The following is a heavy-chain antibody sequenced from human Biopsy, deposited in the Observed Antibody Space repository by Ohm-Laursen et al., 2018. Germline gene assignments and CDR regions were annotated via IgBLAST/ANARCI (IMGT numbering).Heavy chain of an antibody. J-gene: IGHJ4*02. CDR2: IYDRGSTA. V-gene: IGHV4-61*01. Sequence: TLSLTCTVSVDSVSSGSFYWTWIRQPPGQGLEYIGYIYDRGSTANDNPSFESRVTMSVDMPNNQFSLNLSSVTDADTAIYYGARGMRSSGWPYFDSWGQGTLVTVSS. D-gene: IGHD6-19*01. CDR1: VDSVSSGSFY. CDR3: ARGMRSSGWPYFDS.